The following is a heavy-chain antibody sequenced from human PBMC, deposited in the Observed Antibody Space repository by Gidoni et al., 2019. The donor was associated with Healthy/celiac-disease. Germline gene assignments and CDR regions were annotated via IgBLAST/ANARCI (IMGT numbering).Heavy chain of an antibody. CDR1: GFTCDDYA. D-gene: IGHD2-21*02. CDR2: IRWNSCSI. V-gene: IGHV3-9*01. Sequence: EVQLVESGGGLVQPGRSLRLSCSASGFTCDDYAMHWVRQAPGKGLECVSGIRWNSCSIGYADSVKGRFTISRDNAKNSLYLQMNGLRAEDTALYYCAKDIGGNSDAFDIWGQGTMVTVSS. J-gene: IGHJ3*02. CDR3: AKDIGGNSDAFDI.